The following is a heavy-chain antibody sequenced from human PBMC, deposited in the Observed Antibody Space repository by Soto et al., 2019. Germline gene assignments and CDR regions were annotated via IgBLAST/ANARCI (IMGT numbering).Heavy chain of an antibody. CDR3: AKDQQQSDAFDI. Sequence: EVQLLESGGGLVQPGGSLRLSCAASGFTFSSYAMSWVRQAPGKGLEWVSAISGSGGSTYYADSVKGRFTISRDNSKNTLDLQMNGLRAEDTAVYYCAKDQQQSDAFDIWGQGTMVTVSS. CDR2: ISGSGGST. CDR1: GFTFSSYA. J-gene: IGHJ3*02. V-gene: IGHV3-23*01. D-gene: IGHD6-13*01.